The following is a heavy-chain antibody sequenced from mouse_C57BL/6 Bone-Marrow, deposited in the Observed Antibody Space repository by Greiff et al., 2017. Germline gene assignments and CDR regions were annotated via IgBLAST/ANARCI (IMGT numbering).Heavy chain of an antibody. V-gene: IGHV5-17*01. CDR2: ISSGSSTI. CDR1: GFTFSDYG. CDR3: ASKYYFDY. Sequence: DVKLVESGGGLVKPGGSLKLSCAASGFTFSDYGMHWVRQAPEKGLEWVAYISSGSSTIYYADTVKGRFTISRDNAKNTLFLQMTSLRSEDTAMYYCASKYYFDYWGQGTTLTVSS. J-gene: IGHJ2*01.